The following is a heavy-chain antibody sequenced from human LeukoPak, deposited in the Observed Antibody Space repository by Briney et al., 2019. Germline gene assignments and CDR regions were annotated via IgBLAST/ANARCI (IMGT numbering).Heavy chain of an antibody. CDR2: IKSRSDGGTT. J-gene: IGHJ3*02. Sequence: GGSLRLSCAASGFTFSNAWMTWVRQAPGKGLEWVGRIKSRSDGGTTDYAAPLKGRFTISRDDSKNTLYLQMNSLKTEDTAVYYCASYRYGSSFAFDIWGQGTMVTVSS. V-gene: IGHV3-15*01. CDR1: GFTFSNAW. D-gene: IGHD6-6*01. CDR3: ASYRYGSSFAFDI.